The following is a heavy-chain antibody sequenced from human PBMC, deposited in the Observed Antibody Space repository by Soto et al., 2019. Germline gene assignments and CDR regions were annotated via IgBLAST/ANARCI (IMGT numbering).Heavy chain of an antibody. Sequence: SVKVSCKASGGTFSSYTISWVRQAPGQGLEWMGRIIPILGIANCAQKFQGRVTITADKSTSTAYMELSSLRSEDTAVYYCARFCRCSGSYYNWFYSWGQGSLVPVSS. CDR1: GGTFSSYT. D-gene: IGHD3-10*02. J-gene: IGHJ5*01. CDR2: IIPILGIA. CDR3: ARFCRCSGSYYNWFYS. V-gene: IGHV1-69*02.